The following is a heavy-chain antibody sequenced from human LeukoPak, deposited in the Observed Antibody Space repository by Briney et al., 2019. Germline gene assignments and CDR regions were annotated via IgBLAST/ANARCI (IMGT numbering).Heavy chain of an antibody. D-gene: IGHD3-16*01. V-gene: IGHV3-23*01. CDR1: GFTFTSYS. CDR2: TSDRGDYT. J-gene: IGHJ5*02. Sequence: GGSLRPSCAASGFTFTSYSMSWVRQAPGKGLEWVSGTSDRGDYTYYADSVKGRFTISRDNAKNSLYLQMNTLRAEDTAMYYCAKDAQPRSRWFDPWGQGTLVTVSS. CDR3: AKDAQPRSRWFDP.